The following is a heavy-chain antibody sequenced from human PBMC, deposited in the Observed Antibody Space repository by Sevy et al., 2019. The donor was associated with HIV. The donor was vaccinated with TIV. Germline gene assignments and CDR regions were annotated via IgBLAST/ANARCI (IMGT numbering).Heavy chain of an antibody. V-gene: IGHV1-2*02. J-gene: IGHJ4*02. CDR3: ATPQAPCSGGDCNDLDY. CDR1: GHTFTAYY. CDR2: INPISGGT. Sequence: ASVKVSCKASGHTFTAYYVHWVRQAPGQGLEWMGWINPISGGTNYPQKFQGRVTMTSDTSISTTYMDLSRLTSDDTAVYYCATPQAPCSGGDCNDLDYWGQGTLVTVSS. D-gene: IGHD2-21*02.